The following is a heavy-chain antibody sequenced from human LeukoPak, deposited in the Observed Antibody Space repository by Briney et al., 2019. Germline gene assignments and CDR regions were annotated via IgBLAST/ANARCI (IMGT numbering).Heavy chain of an antibody. D-gene: IGHD6-13*01. J-gene: IGHJ6*02. Sequence: GASVKVSCKASGYTFSNYGISWVRQAPGQGLEWMGWVSVYNANTNYAQKLQGRVTMTTDTSTSTAYMELRSLRSDDTAVYYCARDTWIAAAGTWDYYYGMDVWGQGTTVTVSS. V-gene: IGHV1-18*01. CDR1: GYTFSNYG. CDR3: ARDTWIAAAGTWDYYYGMDV. CDR2: VSVYNANT.